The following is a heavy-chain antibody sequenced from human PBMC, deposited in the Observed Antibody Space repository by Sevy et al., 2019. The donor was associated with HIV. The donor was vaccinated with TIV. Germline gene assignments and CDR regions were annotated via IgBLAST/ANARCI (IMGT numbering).Heavy chain of an antibody. CDR1: GYTLTGYY. D-gene: IGHD5-18*01. CDR3: ARGTIQLWPLPYYYYYMDV. V-gene: IGHV1-2*02. CDR2: INPNSGGT. J-gene: IGHJ6*03. Sequence: ASVKVSCKASGYTLTGYYMHWVRQAPGQGLEWMGWINPNSGGTNYAQKFQGRVTMTRDTSISTAYMELSRLRSDDTAVYYCARGTIQLWPLPYYYYYMDVWGKGTTVTVSS.